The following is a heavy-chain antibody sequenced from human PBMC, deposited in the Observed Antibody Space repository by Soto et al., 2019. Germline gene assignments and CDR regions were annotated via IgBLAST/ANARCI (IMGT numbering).Heavy chain of an antibody. CDR1: GDSVSNSGYY. D-gene: IGHD4-17*01. J-gene: IGHJ4*02. CDR3: ARAGGTTVTGLWHFDS. Sequence: PSETLSLTCTVSGDSVSNSGYYWGWIRQSPGKRLEWIGSVSFSGSKYYNPSLRSRVTFSVDTSKTLISLKLRSVTAADTAVYYCARAGGTTVTGLWHFDSWGQGTLVTVSS. V-gene: IGHV4-39*01. CDR2: VSFSGSK.